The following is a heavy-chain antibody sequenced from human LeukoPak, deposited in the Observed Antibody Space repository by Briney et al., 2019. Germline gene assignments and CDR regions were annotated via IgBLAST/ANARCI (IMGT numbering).Heavy chain of an antibody. D-gene: IGHD1-1*01. Sequence: PGGSLRLSCTASGVTFASYAMSWGRQAPGKGLECVSAISVAGGSTYYADSVKGRFTISRDTSKKTLYLQMNSLRAEDTAVYYCAKVSGMDPTGNLVSCGQGNPVTVSS. J-gene: IGHJ4*02. CDR2: ISVAGGST. V-gene: IGHV3-23*01. CDR3: AKVSGMDPTGNLVS. CDR1: GVTFASYA.